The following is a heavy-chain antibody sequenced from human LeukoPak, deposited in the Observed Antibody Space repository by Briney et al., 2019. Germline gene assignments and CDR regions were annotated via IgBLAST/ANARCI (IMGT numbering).Heavy chain of an antibody. J-gene: IGHJ4*02. CDR2: IIPILGIA. CDR3: ARGGRKGSSWYRPAPYYFDY. V-gene: IGHV1-69*04. Sequence: GASVKVSCKASGGTFSSYAISWVRQAPGQGLEWMGRIIPILGIANYAQKFQGRVTMTRNTSISTAYMELSSLRSEDTAVYYCARGGRKGSSWYRPAPYYFDYWGQGTLVTVSS. CDR1: GGTFSSYA. D-gene: IGHD6-13*01.